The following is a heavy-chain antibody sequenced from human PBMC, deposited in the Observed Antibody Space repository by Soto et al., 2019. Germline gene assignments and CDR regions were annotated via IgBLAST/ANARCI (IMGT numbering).Heavy chain of an antibody. CDR3: ARDYHDSSGYYYVRGNAFDI. D-gene: IGHD3-22*01. V-gene: IGHV4-30-4*01. CDR2: IYYSGST. Sequence: SETLSLTCTVSGGSISSGDYYWSWIRQPPGKGLEWIGYIYYSGSTYYNPSLKSRVTISVDTSKNQFSLKLSSVTAADTAVYYCARDYHDSSGYYYVRGNAFDIWGQGTMVTVSS. CDR1: GGSISSGDYY. J-gene: IGHJ3*02.